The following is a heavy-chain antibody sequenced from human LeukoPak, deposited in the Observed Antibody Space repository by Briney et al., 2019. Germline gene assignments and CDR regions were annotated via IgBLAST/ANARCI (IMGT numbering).Heavy chain of an antibody. V-gene: IGHV1-24*01. CDR3: ATHREDYDIVTGYSWTFDS. D-gene: IGHD3-9*01. CDR1: GFSLSEIS. Sequence: ASVKVSCKLSGFSLSEISMHWVRQAPGQGLEWMGGFDPEHGGTSYTQKLQGRVIMTEDTSTDTAYMELTSLIFEDTGVYYCATHREDYDIVTGYSWTFDSWGQGTLVTVSS. CDR2: FDPEHGGT. J-gene: IGHJ4*02.